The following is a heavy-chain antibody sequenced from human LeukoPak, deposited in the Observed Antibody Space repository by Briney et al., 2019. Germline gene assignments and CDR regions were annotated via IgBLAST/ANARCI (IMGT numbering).Heavy chain of an antibody. D-gene: IGHD6-6*01. CDR3: AAVVAARPMTPSKNWFDP. J-gene: IGHJ5*02. Sequence: GASVKVSCKASGYTFTSYYMHWVRQAPGQGLEWMGIINPSGGSTNYAQKFQERVTITWDMSTSTAYMELSSLRSEDTAVYYCAAVVAARPMTPSKNWFDPWGQGTLVTVSS. V-gene: IGHV1-46*01. CDR2: INPSGGST. CDR1: GYTFTSYY.